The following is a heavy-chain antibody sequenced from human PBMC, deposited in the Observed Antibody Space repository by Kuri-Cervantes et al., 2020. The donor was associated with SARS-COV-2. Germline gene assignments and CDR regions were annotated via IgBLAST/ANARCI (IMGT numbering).Heavy chain of an antibody. J-gene: IGHJ4*02. Sequence: SETLSLTCAVYGGSFSGYYWSWIRQPPGKGLEWIGEINHSGSTNYNPSLKSRVTISVDTSKNQFSLKLSSVTAADTAVYYCARDSGGGYRDFDYWGQGTLVTVSS. V-gene: IGHV4-34*01. D-gene: IGHD1-26*01. CDR1: GGSFSGYY. CDR2: INHSGST. CDR3: ARDSGGGYRDFDY.